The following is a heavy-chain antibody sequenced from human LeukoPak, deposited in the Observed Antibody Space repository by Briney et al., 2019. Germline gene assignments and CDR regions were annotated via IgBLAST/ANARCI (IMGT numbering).Heavy chain of an antibody. V-gene: IGHV1-2*04. D-gene: IGHD5-18*01. Sequence: GASVKVSCKASGGTFSSYAISWVRQAPGQGLEWMGWINPNSGGTNYAQKFQGWVTMTRDTSISTAYMELSRLRSDDTAVYYCATLSLGGYSYGYSSDFQRWGQGTLVTVSS. CDR3: ATLSLGGYSYGYSSDFQR. CDR1: GGTFSSYA. CDR2: INPNSGGT. J-gene: IGHJ1*01.